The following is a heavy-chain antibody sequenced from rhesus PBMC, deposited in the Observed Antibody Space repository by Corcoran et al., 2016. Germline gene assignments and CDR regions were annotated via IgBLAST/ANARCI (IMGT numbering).Heavy chain of an antibody. D-gene: IGHD6-31*01. Sequence: LQLQESGPGLVKPSETLSVTCAVAGGSISSSYWSWIRQAPGKGLEWVSYISNGGGSTYYADSVKGRFTISRDNSKNTLSLQMNSLRAEDTAVYYCAKVEPYSSGWADWGQGVLVTVSS. J-gene: IGHJ4*01. CDR3: AKVEPYSSGWAD. V-gene: IGHV3S5*01. CDR1: GGSISSSY. CDR2: ISNGGGST.